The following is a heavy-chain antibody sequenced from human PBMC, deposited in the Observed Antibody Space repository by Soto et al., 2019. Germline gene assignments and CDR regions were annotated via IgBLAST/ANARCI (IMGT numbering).Heavy chain of an antibody. CDR1: GGSISSGVYY. J-gene: IGHJ5*02. CDR3: ARGGDLGELSLYLNWFDP. V-gene: IGHV4-31*03. CDR2: IYYSGST. D-gene: IGHD3-16*02. Sequence: PSETLSLTCTVSGGSISSGVYYWSWIRQHPGKGLEWIGYIYYSGSTYYNPSLKSRVTISVDTSKNQFSLKLSSVTAADTAVYYCARGGDLGELSLYLNWFDPWGQGTLVTVSS.